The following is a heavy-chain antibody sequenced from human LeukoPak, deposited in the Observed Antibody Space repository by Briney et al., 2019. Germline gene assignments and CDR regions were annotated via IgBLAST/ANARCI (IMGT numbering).Heavy chain of an antibody. CDR1: GCSISSYY. CDR2: IYYSGST. Sequence: PSETLSLTCTVSGCSISSYYWSWIRQPPGKGLEWIGYIYYSGSTNYNPSLKSRVTISVDTSKNQFSLELGSVTAADPAGYYCASGIAALFKWFDPWGQGTLVSVSS. D-gene: IGHD6-13*01. J-gene: IGHJ5*02. CDR3: ASGIAALFKWFDP. V-gene: IGHV4-59*01.